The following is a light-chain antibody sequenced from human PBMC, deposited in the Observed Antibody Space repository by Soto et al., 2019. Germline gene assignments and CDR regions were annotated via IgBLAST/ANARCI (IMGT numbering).Light chain of an antibody. CDR1: QSVSSSY. CDR3: QQYGSSPWT. V-gene: IGKV3-20*01. CDR2: GAS. Sequence: EIVLTQSPGTLSLSPGERATLSCRASQSVSSSYLAGYKQKPGQPPRLLIYGASIRATVITDRFSGSGCGTDFTMIISRMEPEDFSVYYCQQYGSSPWTFGQGNKVAIK. J-gene: IGKJ1*01.